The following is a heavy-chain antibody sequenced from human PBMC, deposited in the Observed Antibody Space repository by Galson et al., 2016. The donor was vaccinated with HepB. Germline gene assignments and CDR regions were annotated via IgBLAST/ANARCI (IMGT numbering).Heavy chain of an antibody. V-gene: IGHV3-74*01. D-gene: IGHD3-10*01. CDR1: GFTFSSHL. J-gene: IGHJ4*02. CDR2: INTDGSYT. CDR3: SLPTLPGGFDY. Sequence: SLRLSCAASGFTFSSHLMHWVRQAPGKGLLWVSRINTDGSYTNYADSVKGRFTASRDNAKNTLYLQMNSLRAEDTAIYYCSLPTLPGGFDYWGQGTLLTVSS.